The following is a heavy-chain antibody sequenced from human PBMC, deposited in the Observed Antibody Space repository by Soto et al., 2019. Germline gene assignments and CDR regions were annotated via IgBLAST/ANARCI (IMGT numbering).Heavy chain of an antibody. CDR1: GGSISSYY. CDR3: AREGGIAAAGLNWFDP. CDR2: IYYSGST. V-gene: IGHV4-59*01. J-gene: IGHJ5*02. Sequence: SETLSLTCTVSGGSISSYYWSWIRQPPGKGLEWLGYIYYSGSTNYNPSLKSRVTISVDTSKNQFSLKLSSVTAADTAVYYCAREGGIAAAGLNWFDPWGQGTLVTVSS. D-gene: IGHD6-13*01.